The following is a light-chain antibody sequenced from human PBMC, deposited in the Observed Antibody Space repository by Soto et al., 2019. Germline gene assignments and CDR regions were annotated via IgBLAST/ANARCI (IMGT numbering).Light chain of an antibody. V-gene: IGKV3-15*01. Sequence: EIVMTQSPVTLSVSPGERVTLSCWASQSVSSNLAWYQQKPGQAPSLLIYGAFTRATGIPARFSGTGSGTEFTLTISSLQSEDFALYYCQQYNDWPLTFGQGTKVDIK. J-gene: IGKJ1*01. CDR2: GAF. CDR3: QQYNDWPLT. CDR1: QSVSSN.